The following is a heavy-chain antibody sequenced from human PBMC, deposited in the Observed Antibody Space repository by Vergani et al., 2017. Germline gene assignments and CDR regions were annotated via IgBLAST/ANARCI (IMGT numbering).Heavy chain of an antibody. D-gene: IGHD2-8*02. V-gene: IGHV4-30-2*01. CDR3: ARYLSPGGSCIGFDY. J-gene: IGHJ4*02. Sequence: QLQLQESGSRLVKPSQTLSLSCAVSGASISSGGNAWSWIRQPPGKGLEWIGYIYHSGSTYYNPSLQSRVTISLDSSQNRISLRLSSVTAADTAVYYCARYLSPGGSCIGFDYWGQGILVTVSS. CDR1: GASISSGGNA. CDR2: IYHSGST.